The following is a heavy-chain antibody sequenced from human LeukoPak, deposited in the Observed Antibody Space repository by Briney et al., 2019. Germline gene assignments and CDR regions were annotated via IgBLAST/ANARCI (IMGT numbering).Heavy chain of an antibody. Sequence: GASVKVSCKALGYSFTDHHVLWVRQAPGQGLEWMGWIHPNGRDTIYAQKFQGRMTMTTDTSITTAYMELNRVTSDDTAIYYCSSHYGPGPVWGQGTLVTASS. D-gene: IGHD3-10*01. CDR2: IHPNGRDT. J-gene: IGHJ4*02. V-gene: IGHV1-2*02. CDR1: GYSFTDHH. CDR3: SSHYGPGPV.